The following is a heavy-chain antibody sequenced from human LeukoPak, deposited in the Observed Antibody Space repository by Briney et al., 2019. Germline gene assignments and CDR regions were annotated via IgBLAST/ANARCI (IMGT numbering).Heavy chain of an antibody. CDR3: AKELTRPNRPVAGLNY. CDR2: ISYDGSNK. Sequence: PGRCLRLSCAASGFTFSAYGMHWVRQAPGKGLEWVAIISYDGSNKYYPDFVKGRFTISRDDSKNTLYLQMNSLRTEDTAVYYCAKELTRPNRPVAGLNYWGQGTLVTVSS. CDR1: GFTFSAYG. J-gene: IGHJ4*02. V-gene: IGHV3-30*18. D-gene: IGHD6-19*01.